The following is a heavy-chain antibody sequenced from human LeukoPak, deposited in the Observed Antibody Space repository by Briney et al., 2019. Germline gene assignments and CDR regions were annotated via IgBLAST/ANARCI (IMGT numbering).Heavy chain of an antibody. D-gene: IGHD2-21*02. CDR1: GGSISSYY. Sequence: TSSETLSLTCTVSGGSISSYYWSWIRQPPAKGLEWIGYIYYSGSTNYNPSLKSRVTISVDTSKNQFSLKLSSVTAADTAVYYCARGGGGDLNLWGQGTLVTVSS. V-gene: IGHV4-59*01. CDR2: IYYSGST. CDR3: ARGGGGDLNL. J-gene: IGHJ5*02.